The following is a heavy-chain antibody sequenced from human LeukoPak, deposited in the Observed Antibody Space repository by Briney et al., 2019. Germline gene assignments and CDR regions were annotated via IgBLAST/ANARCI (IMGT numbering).Heavy chain of an antibody. CDR3: ARDMSERYSADY. Sequence: GGSLRLSCAASGFTFRSHAMHWVRQAPAKGLEWITFISFDGNVKYYSDSVKGRFTISRDNFRKTLSLQTNSLRPEDTAVYYCARDMSERYSADYWGQGALVTVSS. CDR2: ISFDGNVK. J-gene: IGHJ4*02. D-gene: IGHD1-1*01. V-gene: IGHV3-30*01. CDR1: GFTFRSHA.